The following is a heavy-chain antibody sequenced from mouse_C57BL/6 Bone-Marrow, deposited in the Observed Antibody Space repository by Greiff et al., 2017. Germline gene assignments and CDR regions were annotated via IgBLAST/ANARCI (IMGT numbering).Heavy chain of an antibody. J-gene: IGHJ1*03. CDR3: ALYYYGSSYWYFDV. CDR2: IDPPDSYT. Sequence: QVQLQQPGAELVMPGASVKLSCKASGYTFTSYWMHWVKQRPGQGLEWIGEIDPPDSYTNYNQKFKGKSTLTVDKSSSTAYMQLSSLTSEDSAVYYCALYYYGSSYWYFDVWGTGTTVTVSS. D-gene: IGHD1-1*01. V-gene: IGHV1-69*01. CDR1: GYTFTSYW.